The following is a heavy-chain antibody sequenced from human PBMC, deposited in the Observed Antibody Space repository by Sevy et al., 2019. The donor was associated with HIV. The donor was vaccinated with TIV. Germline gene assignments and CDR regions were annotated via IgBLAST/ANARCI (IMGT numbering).Heavy chain of an antibody. Sequence: SETLSLTCTVSGGSISSGDYYWSWIRQPPGKGLEWIGYIYYSGSTYYNPSLKSRVTISVDTSKNQFYLKLSSVTAADTAVYYCARERCSGGSCQVPDWFDPWGQGTLVTVSS. CDR1: GGSISSGDYY. D-gene: IGHD2-15*01. CDR3: ARERCSGGSCQVPDWFDP. CDR2: IYYSGST. V-gene: IGHV4-30-4*01. J-gene: IGHJ5*02.